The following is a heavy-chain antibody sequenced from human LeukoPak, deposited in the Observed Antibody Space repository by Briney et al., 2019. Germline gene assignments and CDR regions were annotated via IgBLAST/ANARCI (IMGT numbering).Heavy chain of an antibody. V-gene: IGHV3-21*04. CDR3: AKDRGSSGWYGFDAFDI. CDR1: GFTFSSYS. J-gene: IGHJ3*02. Sequence: GGSLRLSCAASGFTFSSYSMNWVRQAPGKGLEWVSSISSSSSYIYYADSVKGRFTISRDNAKNTLYLQMNSLRAEDTAVYYCAKDRGSSGWYGFDAFDIWGQGTMVTVSS. D-gene: IGHD6-19*01. CDR2: ISSSSSYI.